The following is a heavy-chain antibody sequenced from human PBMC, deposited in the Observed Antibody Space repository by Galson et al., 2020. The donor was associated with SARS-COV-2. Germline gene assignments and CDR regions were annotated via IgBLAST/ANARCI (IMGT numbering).Heavy chain of an antibody. CDR3: ARGYGITILDYYYYMDV. CDR1: GGSISSGGYY. CDR2: IYYSGST. Sequence: SETLSLTCTVSGGSISSGGYYWSWIRQHPGKGLEWIGYIYYSGSTYYNPSLKSRVTISVDTSKNQFSLKLSSVTAADTAVYYCARGYGITILDYYYYMDVWGKGTTVTVSS. J-gene: IGHJ6*03. V-gene: IGHV4-31*03. D-gene: IGHD3-3*01.